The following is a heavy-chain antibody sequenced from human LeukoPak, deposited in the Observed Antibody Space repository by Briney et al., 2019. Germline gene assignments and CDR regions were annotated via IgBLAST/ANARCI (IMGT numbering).Heavy chain of an antibody. CDR3: ARHDLPGSSPFDY. V-gene: IGHV1-46*01. D-gene: IGHD2-15*01. Sequence: ASVKVSCKTSGYTFTNYYMHWVRQAPGQGLEWMGIINLGDGTTSYARKFQGRVTMTRDTSTSTVYMELSSLRSDDTDTAVCYCARHDLPGSSPFDYWGQGTLVTVSS. CDR2: INLGDGTT. CDR1: GYTFTNYY. J-gene: IGHJ4*02.